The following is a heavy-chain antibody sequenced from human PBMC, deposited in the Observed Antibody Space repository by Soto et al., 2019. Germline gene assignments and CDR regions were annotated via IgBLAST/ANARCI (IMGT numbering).Heavy chain of an antibody. CDR2: IIPIFGTA. Sequence: QVQLVQSGAEVKKPGSSVKVSCKASGGTFSSYAISWVRQAPGQGLEWMGGIIPIFGTANYAQKFQGRVTITADESTSTAYMELSSLRSEDTAVYYCARSLVVVPAADPPGFVEWEISDSYYGMDVWGQGTTVTVSS. CDR1: GGTFSSYA. V-gene: IGHV1-69*01. J-gene: IGHJ6*02. D-gene: IGHD2-2*01. CDR3: ARSLVVVPAADPPGFVEWEISDSYYGMDV.